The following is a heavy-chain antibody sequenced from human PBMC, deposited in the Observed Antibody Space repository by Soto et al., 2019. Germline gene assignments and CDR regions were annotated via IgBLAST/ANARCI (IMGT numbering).Heavy chain of an antibody. CDR2: ISSLSGNT. CDR1: HATFTGYT. Sequence: QVHLVPSETEVKEPGASVTVSCKTSHATFTGYTINWVRQAPGQGLEWLGWISSLSGNTSYARDFQGRLTMTTNTSATTAYMELRSLRSDDAAVYFCARGTGTSGRWFGPWGQGTLVTVSS. CDR3: ARGTGTSGRWFGP. D-gene: IGHD3-10*01. J-gene: IGHJ5*02. V-gene: IGHV1-18*04.